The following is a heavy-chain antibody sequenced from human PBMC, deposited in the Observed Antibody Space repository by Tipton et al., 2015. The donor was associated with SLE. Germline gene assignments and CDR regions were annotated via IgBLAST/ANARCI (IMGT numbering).Heavy chain of an antibody. Sequence: SLRLSCAASGFTFSSYAMSWVRQAPGKGLEWVSAISGSGGSTYYADSVKGRFTISRDNSKNTLYLQMNSLRAEDTAVYYCARGWGDGYTLFDYWGQGTLVTVSS. CDR2: ISGSGGST. V-gene: IGHV3-23*01. CDR3: ARGWGDGYTLFDY. CDR1: GFTFSSYA. J-gene: IGHJ4*02. D-gene: IGHD5-24*01.